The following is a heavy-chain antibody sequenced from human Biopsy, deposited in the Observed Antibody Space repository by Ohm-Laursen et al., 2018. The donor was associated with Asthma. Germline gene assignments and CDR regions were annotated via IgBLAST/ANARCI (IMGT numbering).Heavy chain of an antibody. V-gene: IGHV1-18*01. CDR3: ARAVDYSHYYGTDV. CDR2: ISVYNSNT. J-gene: IGHJ6*02. Sequence: ASVKVSRKTSGYTFNSAGITWVRQAPGQGLEWMGWISVYNSNTKVAQKLQDRVTMITDTSTSTAYMELRSLRSDDTAVYFCARAVDYSHYYGTDVWGQGTTVTVS. CDR1: GYTFNSAG. D-gene: IGHD3-10*01.